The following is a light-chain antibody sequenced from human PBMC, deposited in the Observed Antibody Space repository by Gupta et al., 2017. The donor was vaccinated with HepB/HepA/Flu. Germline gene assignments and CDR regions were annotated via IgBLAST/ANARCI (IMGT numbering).Light chain of an antibody. Sequence: EIVLTQSPGTLSLSPGERATLSCRASQSVSSSYLAWYQQKPGQAPRLLIYGASSRDTGIPDRFSGSGSGKDLTLTISRREPEDFAVYYCQQYGSSPGYTFGQGTXLEIK. CDR2: GAS. CDR1: QSVSSSY. V-gene: IGKV3-20*01. CDR3: QQYGSSPGYT. J-gene: IGKJ2*01.